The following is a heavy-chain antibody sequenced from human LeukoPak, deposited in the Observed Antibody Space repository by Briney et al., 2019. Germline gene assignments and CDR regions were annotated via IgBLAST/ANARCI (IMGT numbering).Heavy chain of an antibody. CDR2: IYYSGST. D-gene: IGHD2-15*01. V-gene: IGHV4-34*01. J-gene: IGHJ2*01. CDR1: GGSFSGYY. CDR3: ARQVVVTPRYFDL. Sequence: SETLSLTCAVYGGSFSGYYWSWIRQPPGKGLEWIGSIYYSGSTYYNPSLKSRVTISVDTSKNQFSLKLSSVTAADTAVYYCARQVVVTPRYFDLWGRGTLVTVSS.